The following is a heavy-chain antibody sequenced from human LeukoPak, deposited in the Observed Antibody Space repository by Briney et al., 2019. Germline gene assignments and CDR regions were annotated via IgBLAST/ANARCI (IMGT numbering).Heavy chain of an antibody. J-gene: IGHJ6*03. CDR2: IYYSGST. V-gene: IGHV4-59*01. Sequence: SETLSLTCTVSGGSISSYYWSWIRQPPGKGPEWIGYIYYSGSTNYNPSLKSRVTISVDTSKNQFSLKLSSVTAADTAVYYCARVDKMEHYDYVWGSLHYYYYMDVWGKGTTVTVSS. CDR3: ARVDKMEHYDYVWGSLHYYYYMDV. D-gene: IGHD3-16*01. CDR1: GGSISSYY.